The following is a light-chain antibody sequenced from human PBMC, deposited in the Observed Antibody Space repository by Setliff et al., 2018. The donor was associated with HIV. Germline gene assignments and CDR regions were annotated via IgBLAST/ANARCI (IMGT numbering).Light chain of an antibody. CDR3: CSYSGSDRG. CDR1: SSDVGGYNY. V-gene: IGLV2-11*01. J-gene: IGLJ1*01. Sequence: QSALTQPRSVSGSPVQSVTIACTGTSSDVGGYNYVSWYQQFPGKAPKLMIADVSKRPSGVPDRFSVSKSGNTASLTISGLQAEDEADYCCCSYSGSDRGFGSWTKVTVL. CDR2: DVS.